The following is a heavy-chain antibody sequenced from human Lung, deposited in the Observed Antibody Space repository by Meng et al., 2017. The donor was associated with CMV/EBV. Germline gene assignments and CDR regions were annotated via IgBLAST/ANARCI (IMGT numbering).Heavy chain of an antibody. J-gene: IGHJ4*02. Sequence: GGSXRLXCTASGFNFVDYAMSWVRQAPGKGPEWLGFIRSEGYGGTREYAASVKGRFTISRDDSKSIAYLQMDSLNTEDTALYYCTTGGSGSHGYPYYFEYWXQGAXVNGAS. V-gene: IGHV3-49*04. CDR3: TTGGSGSHGYPYYFEY. D-gene: IGHD5-18*01. CDR2: IRSEGYGGTR. CDR1: GFNFVDYA.